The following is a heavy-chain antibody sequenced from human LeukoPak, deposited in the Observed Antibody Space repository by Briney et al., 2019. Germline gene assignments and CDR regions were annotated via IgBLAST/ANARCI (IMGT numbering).Heavy chain of an antibody. J-gene: IGHJ4*02. D-gene: IGHD3-22*01. V-gene: IGHV3-21*01. Sequence: GGSLRLSCAASGFTFSSYSMNWVRQAPGKGLEWVSSISSSCSYIYYADSVKGRFTISRDNAKNSLYLQMNSLRAEDTAVYYCARDPALYYYDSSGYQYSWGQGTLVTVSS. CDR3: ARDPALYYYDSSGYQYS. CDR1: GFTFSSYS. CDR2: ISSSCSYI.